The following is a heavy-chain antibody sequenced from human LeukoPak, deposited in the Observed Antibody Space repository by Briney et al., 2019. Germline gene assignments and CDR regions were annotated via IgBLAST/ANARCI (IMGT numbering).Heavy chain of an antibody. Sequence: SETLSLTCAIYGGSFSGYFWSWIRQPPGKGLEWIGEVNHSGRTNYNPSLKSRVTISVDTSKNQFSLNLRSVTAADTAVYYCARGQFQRDYWGQGTLVTVSS. V-gene: IGHV4-34*01. CDR2: VNHSGRT. J-gene: IGHJ4*02. CDR3: ARGQFQRDY. CDR1: GGSFSGYF.